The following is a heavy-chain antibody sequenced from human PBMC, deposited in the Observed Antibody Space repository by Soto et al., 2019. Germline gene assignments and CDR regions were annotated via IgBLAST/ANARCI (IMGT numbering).Heavy chain of an antibody. CDR2: INPSGGST. CDR1: GYTLTELS. J-gene: IGHJ4*02. CDR3: ARVRCSSGYYYGY. Sequence: ASVKVSCKVSGYTLTELSMHWVRQAPGQGLEWMGIINPSGGSTSYAQKFQGRVTMTRDTSTSTVYMELSSLRSEDTAVYYCARVRCSSGYYYGYWGQGTPVTVSS. V-gene: IGHV1-46*01. D-gene: IGHD3-22*01.